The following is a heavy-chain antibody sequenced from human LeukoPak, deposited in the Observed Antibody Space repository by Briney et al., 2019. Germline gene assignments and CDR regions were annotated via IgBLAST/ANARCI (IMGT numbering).Heavy chain of an antibody. V-gene: IGHV3-23*01. CDR1: RFNFSSYA. J-gene: IGHJ6*03. Sequence: GGSLRLSCAASRFNFSSYAMSWVRQAPGKGLEWVSAIIGSGGSTYYADSVKGRFTISRDNSKNTLYLQMNSLRTEDTALYYCAKYYEDYYGSGSYVCMDVWGKGTTVTVSS. CDR2: IIGSGGST. D-gene: IGHD3-10*01. CDR3: AKYYEDYYGSGSYVCMDV.